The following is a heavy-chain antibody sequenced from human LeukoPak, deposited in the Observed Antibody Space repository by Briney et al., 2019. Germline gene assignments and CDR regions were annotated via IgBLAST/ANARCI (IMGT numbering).Heavy chain of an antibody. V-gene: IGHV3-30*18. CDR3: AKDQIVVVPAAMYPYYYGMDV. D-gene: IGHD2-2*01. J-gene: IGHJ6*04. CDR1: GFTFSSYG. CDR2: ISYVGGNK. Sequence: GGSLRLSCEASGFTFSSYGMHWVRQAPGKGLEWVAVISYVGGNKYYADSVKGRFTISRDNSKNTLYLQMNSLRAEDTAVYYCAKDQIVVVPAAMYPYYYGMDVWGKGTTVTVSS.